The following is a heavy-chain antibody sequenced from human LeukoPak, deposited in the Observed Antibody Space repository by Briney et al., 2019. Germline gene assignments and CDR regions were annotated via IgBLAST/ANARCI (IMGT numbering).Heavy chain of an antibody. CDR1: GFTLSDPA. V-gene: IGHV3-73*01. J-gene: IGHJ4*02. CDR2: IRGTTNNYAT. CDR3: AGGSGWYSPDY. D-gene: IGHD6-19*01. Sequence: GGSLRLSCAASGFTLSDPALRWVRQASGKGLEWVGLIRGTTNNYATSYAASVRGRFTISRDDSKDTGYLQMNSLKTEDTAVYYCAGGSGWYSPDYWGQGTLVTVSS.